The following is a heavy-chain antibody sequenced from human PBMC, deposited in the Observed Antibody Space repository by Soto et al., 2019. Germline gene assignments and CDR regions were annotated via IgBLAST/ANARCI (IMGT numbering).Heavy chain of an antibody. Sequence: QVQLVQSGAEVKNPGASFKVSCKASGYTFTDYYIHWVRQAPGQGLEWMGWINPNTAGTNSAQKFQGRVTMTRDTSINAAYVELRRLTADATAVYYCARTGGGAATCYSDYWGQGTLVTVSS. CDR1: GYTFTDYY. V-gene: IGHV1-2*02. CDR3: ARTGGGAATCYSDY. CDR2: INPNTAGT. D-gene: IGHD2-15*01. J-gene: IGHJ4*02.